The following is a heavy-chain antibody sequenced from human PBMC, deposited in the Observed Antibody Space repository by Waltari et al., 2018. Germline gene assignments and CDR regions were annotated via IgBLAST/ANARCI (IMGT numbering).Heavy chain of an antibody. V-gene: IGHV4-59*08. D-gene: IGHD3-3*01. CDR1: GCSISSYH. CDR2: IYYSGST. CDR3: ARVSSFRFSGGMDV. J-gene: IGHJ6*02. Sequence: QVQLQESGPGLVKPSETLSLTCPVSGCSISSYHGSWCRQPPGKGQEWIGYIYYSGSTNYNPSLKSRVTISVDTSKNQFSLKLSSVTAADTAVYYCARVSSFRFSGGMDVWGQGTTVTVSS.